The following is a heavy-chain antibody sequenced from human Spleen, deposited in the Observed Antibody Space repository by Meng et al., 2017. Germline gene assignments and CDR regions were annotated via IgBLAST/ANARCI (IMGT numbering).Heavy chain of an antibody. Sequence: QPQLQESRPGLVKPSEALSLTCIVSGGSISTSGYYWGWIRQPPGKGLEWIGSIGHSGTTNYTPSLRRRVTVSIDTSKNQFSLEVTSVTAADTAVYYCVRSSGWVRTGFDPWGQGTLVTVSS. CDR1: GGSISTSGYY. CDR2: IGHSGTT. J-gene: IGHJ5*02. V-gene: IGHV4-39*01. CDR3: VRSSGWVRTGFDP. D-gene: IGHD6-19*01.